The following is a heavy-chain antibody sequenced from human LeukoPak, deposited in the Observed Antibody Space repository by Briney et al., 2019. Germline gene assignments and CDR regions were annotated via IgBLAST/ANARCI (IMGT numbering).Heavy chain of an antibody. CDR1: GYTFTGYY. D-gene: IGHD6-19*01. CDR3: ATLQWLVFRY. J-gene: IGHJ4*02. CDR2: INPNSGDT. V-gene: IGHV1-2*02. Sequence: ASVKVSCKASGYTFTGYYMHWVRQAPGQGLEWMGWINPNSGDTNYAQKFQGRVTMTEDTSTDTAYMELSSLRSEDTAVYYCATLQWLVFRYWGQGTLVTVSS.